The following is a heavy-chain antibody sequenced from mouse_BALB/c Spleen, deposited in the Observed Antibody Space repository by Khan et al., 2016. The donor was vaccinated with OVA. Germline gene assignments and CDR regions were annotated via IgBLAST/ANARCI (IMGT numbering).Heavy chain of an antibody. CDR3: ARSGYGSLAY. CDR2: INPSSGYT. D-gene: IGHD1-1*01. V-gene: IGHV1-7*01. J-gene: IGHJ3*01. CDR1: GYMFTSYW. Sequence: QVQLQQSGAELAKPGASVKMSCMASGYMFTSYWMNWVKQRPGQGLEWIGYINPSSGYTEYNQKFKDKATLTADKSSSTAYMQLSSLTSEDSAVYYCARSGYGSLAYWGQGTLVTVSA.